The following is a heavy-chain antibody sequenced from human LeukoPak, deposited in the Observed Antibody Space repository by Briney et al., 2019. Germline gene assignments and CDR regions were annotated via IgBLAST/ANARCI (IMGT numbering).Heavy chain of an antibody. CDR1: GGSISSRPYY. Sequence: SETLSLTCTVSGGSISSRPYYWGWVRQPPGKGLEWIGTISYSGTTYYSPSLKSRVTISLDTSKNQFSLKLSSVTAADTAIYYCARDILATSIAAPYYWGQGTLVTVSS. J-gene: IGHJ4*02. CDR2: ISYSGTT. D-gene: IGHD6-13*01. CDR3: ARDILATSIAAPYY. V-gene: IGHV4-39*07.